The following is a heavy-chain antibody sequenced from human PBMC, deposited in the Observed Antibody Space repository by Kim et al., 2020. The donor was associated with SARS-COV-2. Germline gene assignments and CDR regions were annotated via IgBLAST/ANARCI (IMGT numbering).Heavy chain of an antibody. CDR1: GGSISSSNHY. V-gene: IGHV4-39*07. CDR2: IYDSGST. Sequence: SETLSLTCTVSGGSISSSNHYWGWIRQPPGKGLEWIGSIYDSGSTYYNPSLKSRVTISVDTSKNQFSLKLTSVTAADTAVYYCARGGSGLGVLLKIHPVDYWGQGTLVTVSS. J-gene: IGHJ4*02. D-gene: IGHD3-3*01. CDR3: ARGGSGLGVLLKIHPVDY.